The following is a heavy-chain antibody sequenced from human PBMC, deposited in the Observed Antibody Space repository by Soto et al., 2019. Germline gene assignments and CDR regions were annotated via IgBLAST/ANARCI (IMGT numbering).Heavy chain of an antibody. V-gene: IGHV3-15*01. CDR2: IKSKADGGTT. D-gene: IGHD3-3*01. Sequence: GGSLRLSCAASGFIFSNAWMSWARQAPGKGLEWVGRIKSKADGGTTNYAAPVKGRFNISRDGSKNTLYLQMNGLKTEDTAVYYCTTGWSSKDYWGQGTLVTVSS. CDR1: GFIFSNAW. J-gene: IGHJ4*02. CDR3: TTGWSSKDY.